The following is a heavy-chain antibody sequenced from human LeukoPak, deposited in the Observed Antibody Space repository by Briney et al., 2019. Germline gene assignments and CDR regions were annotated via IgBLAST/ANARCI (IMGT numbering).Heavy chain of an antibody. J-gene: IGHJ4*02. D-gene: IGHD2-15*01. CDR2: IYYSGST. CDR1: AGSISSSSYY. V-gene: IGHV4-39*07. Sequence: SETLSLTCTVSAGSISSSSYYWGWIRQPPGTGLERRRSIYYSGSTYYNPSLKSRVTISVDTSKNQFSLKLSSVTAADTAVYYCARSFRDIVVVVAEPWGQGTLVTVS. CDR3: ARSFRDIVVVVAEP.